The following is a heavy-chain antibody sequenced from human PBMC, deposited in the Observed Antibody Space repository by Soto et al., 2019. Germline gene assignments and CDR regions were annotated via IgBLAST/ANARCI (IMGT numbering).Heavy chain of an antibody. J-gene: IGHJ4*02. CDR3: ARDSPDYYDSSGYYGD. Sequence: QVQLVESGGGVVQPGRSLRLSCAASGFTFSSYAMHWVRQAPGKGLEWVAVISYDGSNKYYADSVKGRFTISRDNSKNTLYLQMNSLRDEDTAVYYWARDSPDYYDSSGYYGDWGQGTLVTVSS. CDR1: GFTFSSYA. V-gene: IGHV3-30-3*01. CDR2: ISYDGSNK. D-gene: IGHD3-22*01.